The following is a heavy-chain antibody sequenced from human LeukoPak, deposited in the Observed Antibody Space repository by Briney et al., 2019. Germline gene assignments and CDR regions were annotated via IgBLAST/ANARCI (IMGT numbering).Heavy chain of an antibody. V-gene: IGHV3-30-3*01. J-gene: IGHJ5*02. Sequence: GGSLRLSCAASGSTFSSYAMHWVRQAPGKGLEWVAVISYDGSNKYYADSVKGRFTISRDNSKNTLYLQMNSLRAEDTAVYYCARDPMVRGVRVNWFDPWGQGTLVTVSS. CDR3: ARDPMVRGVRVNWFDP. CDR1: GSTFSSYA. D-gene: IGHD3-10*01. CDR2: ISYDGSNK.